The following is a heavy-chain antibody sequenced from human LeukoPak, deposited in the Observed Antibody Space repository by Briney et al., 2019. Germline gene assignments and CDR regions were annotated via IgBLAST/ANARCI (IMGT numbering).Heavy chain of an antibody. CDR3: ARRPVVPAAIPPDKHYYYYYGMDV. D-gene: IGHD2-2*02. CDR1: GGTFSSYA. CDR2: IIPIFGTA. V-gene: IGHV1-69*13. J-gene: IGHJ6*02. Sequence: PVASVKVSCKASGGTFSSYAISWVRQAPGQGLEWMGGIIPIFGTANYAQKFQGRVTITADESTSTAYMELSSLRSEDTAVYYCARRPVVPAAIPPDKHYYYYYGMDVWGQGTTVTVSS.